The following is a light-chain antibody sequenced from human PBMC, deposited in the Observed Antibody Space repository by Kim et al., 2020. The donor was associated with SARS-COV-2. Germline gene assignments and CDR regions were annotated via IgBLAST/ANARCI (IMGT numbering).Light chain of an antibody. J-gene: IGKJ1*01. CDR3: QQYQDWPRT. CDR1: QSINTN. Sequence: EIVMTQSPATLSVSPGDRATLSCRASQSINTNLAWFQQKPGQAPRLLIYGASTRTTGIPARFSGSGSGTEFTLTITISSLPSEDFALYFCQQYQDWPRTFGQGTKLEI. CDR2: GAS. V-gene: IGKV3-15*01.